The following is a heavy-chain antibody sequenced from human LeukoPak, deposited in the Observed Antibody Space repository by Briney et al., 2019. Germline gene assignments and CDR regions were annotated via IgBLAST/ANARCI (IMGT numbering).Heavy chain of an antibody. CDR2: IIPILGIA. D-gene: IGHD6-13*01. CDR3: ARALGIAAAGTGYFQH. J-gene: IGHJ1*01. Sequence: SVKVSCKASGGTFSSYAISWVRQAPGQGLEWMGRIIPILGIANYAQKFQGRVTITADKSTSTAYMVLSSLRSEDTAVYYCARALGIAAAGTGYFQHWGQGTLVTVSS. V-gene: IGHV1-69*04. CDR1: GGTFSSYA.